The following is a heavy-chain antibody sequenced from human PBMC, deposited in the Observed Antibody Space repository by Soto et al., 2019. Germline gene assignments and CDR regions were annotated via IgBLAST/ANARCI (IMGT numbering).Heavy chain of an antibody. CDR2: IYTAGGT. Sequence: EVQLVETGGGLIQPGGSLRLSCAASGFTVSNTYMTWVRQPPGKGLECVSVIYTAGGTNYADSVKGRFIISRDNSKNTLSLQMNSLRAEDTAVYYCARALQVAKGGFDPWGQGTRVTVSS. D-gene: IGHD1-1*01. V-gene: IGHV3-53*02. CDR3: ARALQVAKGGFDP. J-gene: IGHJ5*02. CDR1: GFTVSNTY.